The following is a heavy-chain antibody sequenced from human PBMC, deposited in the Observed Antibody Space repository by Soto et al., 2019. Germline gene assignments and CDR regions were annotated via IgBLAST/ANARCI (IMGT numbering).Heavy chain of an antibody. J-gene: IGHJ1*01. CDR1: GFTFRTYG. CDR3: AKEAPGGWHFIDT. Sequence: PGGSLRLSCAASGFTFRTYGMHWVRQALGKGLEWVAFISDDGSQKYYGDSVKGRFTISRDNSKNTLSLRMISLRTEDTSVYYCAKEAPGGWHFIDTWGQGTLVTVSS. V-gene: IGHV3-30*18. CDR2: ISDDGSQK. D-gene: IGHD6-19*01.